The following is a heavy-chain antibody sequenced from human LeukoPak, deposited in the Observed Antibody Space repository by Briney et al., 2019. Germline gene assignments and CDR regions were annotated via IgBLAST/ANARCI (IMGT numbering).Heavy chain of an antibody. V-gene: IGHV3-23*01. Sequence: HPGGSLRLSCAASGFTVSSNYMSWVRQAPGKGLEWVSAISGSGGSTYYADSVKGRFTISRDNSKNTLYLQMNSLRAEDTAVYYCAKAIVVVVAATTYFDYWGQGTLVTVSS. J-gene: IGHJ4*02. D-gene: IGHD2-15*01. CDR2: ISGSGGST. CDR1: GFTVSSNY. CDR3: AKAIVVVVAATTYFDY.